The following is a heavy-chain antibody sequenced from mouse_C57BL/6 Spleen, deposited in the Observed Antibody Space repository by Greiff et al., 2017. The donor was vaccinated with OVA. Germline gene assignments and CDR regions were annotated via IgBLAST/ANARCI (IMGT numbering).Heavy chain of an antibody. CDR3: TRDGAYYSNYRYFDV. CDR2: ISSGGDYI. V-gene: IGHV5-9-1*02. D-gene: IGHD2-5*01. J-gene: IGHJ1*03. CDR1: GFTFSSYA. Sequence: EVQLVESGEGLVKPGGSLKLSCAASGFTFSSYAMSWVRQTPEKRLEWVAYISSGGDYIYYADTVKGRFTISRDNARNTLYLQMSSLKSEDTAMYYCTRDGAYYSNYRYFDVWGTGTTVTVSS.